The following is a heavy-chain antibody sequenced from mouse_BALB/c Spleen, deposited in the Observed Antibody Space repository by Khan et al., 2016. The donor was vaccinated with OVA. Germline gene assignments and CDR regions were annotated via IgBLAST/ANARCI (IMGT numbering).Heavy chain of an antibody. CDR3: AGREAAYYGNEGGAMEY. Sequence: QIQLVQSGPELKKPGETVRISCKASGYTFTTAGIQWVQKMPGKGLKWIGWINTHSGVPKYAEDFKGRFAFSLEISVSTAYLQITNLKNEDTATYYGAGREAAYYGNEGGAMEYWGQGTSVTVSS. CDR1: GYTFTTAG. V-gene: IGHV9-4*02. J-gene: IGHJ4*01. D-gene: IGHD2-10*01. CDR2: INTHSGVP.